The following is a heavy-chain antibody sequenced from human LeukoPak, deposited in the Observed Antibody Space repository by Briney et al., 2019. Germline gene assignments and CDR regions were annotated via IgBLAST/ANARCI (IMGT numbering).Heavy chain of an antibody. V-gene: IGHV1-2*06. J-gene: IGHJ3*02. CDR2: INPNSGGT. Sequence: GASVKVSCKASGYTFTGYFMHWVRQAPGQGLEWMGRINPNSGGTNYAQKFQGRVTMTRDTSISTAYMELSTLRSDDTAVYYCAREDLNTILGAFDNWGQGTMVTVSS. CDR1: GYTFTGYF. CDR3: AREDLNTILGAFDN. D-gene: IGHD2/OR15-2a*01.